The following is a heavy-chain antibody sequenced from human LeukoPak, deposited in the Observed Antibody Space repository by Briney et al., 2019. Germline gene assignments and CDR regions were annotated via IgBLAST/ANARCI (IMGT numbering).Heavy chain of an antibody. CDR2: ISSSSSYI. D-gene: IGHD4-23*01. CDR1: GFTFSSYS. J-gene: IGHJ4*02. Sequence: GGSLRLSCAASGFTFSSYSMNWVRQAPGKGLEWVSSISSSSSYIYYADSVKGRFTISRDNAKNSLYLQMNSLRAEDTAVYYCARDQYGGNSGDYWGQGTLVTVSS. CDR3: ARDQYGGNSGDY. V-gene: IGHV3-21*01.